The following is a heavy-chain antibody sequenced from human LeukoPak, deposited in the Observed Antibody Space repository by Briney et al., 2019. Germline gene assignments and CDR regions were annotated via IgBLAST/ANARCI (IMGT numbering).Heavy chain of an antibody. J-gene: IGHJ4*02. Sequence: PGGSLRLSCAASGFTFSSYAMSWVRQAPGKGLEWVSAISGSGGSTYYADSVKGRFTISRDNSKNTLYLQMNSLRAEDTAVYYCAKDPTNDYGDYGAEPYYFDYWGQGTLVTVSS. V-gene: IGHV3-23*01. CDR2: ISGSGGST. CDR3: AKDPTNDYGDYGAEPYYFDY. CDR1: GFTFSSYA. D-gene: IGHD4-17*01.